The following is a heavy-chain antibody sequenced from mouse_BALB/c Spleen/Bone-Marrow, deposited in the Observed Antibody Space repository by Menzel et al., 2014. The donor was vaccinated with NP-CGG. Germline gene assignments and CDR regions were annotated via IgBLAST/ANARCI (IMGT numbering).Heavy chain of an antibody. CDR3: ARMITAY. D-gene: IGHD2-4*01. CDR1: GFNIKDTY. V-gene: IGHV14-3*02. Sequence: EVQLVESGAELVKPGASVKLSCTASGFNIKDTYMHWVKQRPEQGLEWIGRIDPANGNTKYDPKFQGKATITADTSSNTAYLQLSSLTPEDTAVYYCARMITAYWGQGTLVTVSA. CDR2: IDPANGNT. J-gene: IGHJ3*01.